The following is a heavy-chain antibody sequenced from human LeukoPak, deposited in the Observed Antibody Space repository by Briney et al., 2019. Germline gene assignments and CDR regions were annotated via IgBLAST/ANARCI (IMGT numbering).Heavy chain of an antibody. CDR1: GGSINSYY. CDR2: VNHGGGA. J-gene: IGHJ2*01. Sequence: SETLSLTCTVSGGSINSYYWSWIRQPPGKGLEWLGEVNHGGGANYNPSLKSRVTMSVDTSKNHFSLELSSVTAADTAIYYCARANAVTTVLFDLWGRGTLVTVSS. V-gene: IGHV4-34*01. CDR3: ARANAVTTVLFDL. D-gene: IGHD4-17*01.